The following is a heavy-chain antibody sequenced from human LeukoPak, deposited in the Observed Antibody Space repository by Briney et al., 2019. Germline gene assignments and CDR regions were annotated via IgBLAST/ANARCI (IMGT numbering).Heavy chain of an antibody. Sequence: PGGSLRLSCAASGFTFSSYAMSWVRQAPGKGLEWVSAISGSGGSTYYADSVKGRFTISRDNSKNTLYLQMNSLRAEDRAVYYCAKDHHLGSSFLRGPFDYWGQGTLVTVSS. J-gene: IGHJ4*02. CDR1: GFTFSSYA. V-gene: IGHV3-23*01. D-gene: IGHD6-6*01. CDR2: ISGSGGST. CDR3: AKDHHLGSSFLRGPFDY.